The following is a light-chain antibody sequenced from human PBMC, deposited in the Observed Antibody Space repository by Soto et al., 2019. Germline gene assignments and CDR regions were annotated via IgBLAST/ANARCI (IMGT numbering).Light chain of an antibody. CDR1: QSVSSSY. Sequence: EIVLTQSPGTLSLSPGERATLSCRASQSVSSSYLAWYQQKPGQAPRLLIYAASSRATGIPDRFSGSGSGTDFTLTISRLEPEDFAVYYCQQCGSSPATFGQGTRVEIK. V-gene: IGKV3-20*01. J-gene: IGKJ1*01. CDR3: QQCGSSPAT. CDR2: AAS.